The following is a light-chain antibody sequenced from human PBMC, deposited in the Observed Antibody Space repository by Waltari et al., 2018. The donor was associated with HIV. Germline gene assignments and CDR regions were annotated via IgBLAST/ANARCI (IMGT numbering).Light chain of an antibody. CDR1: SSDVGGYNN. V-gene: IGLV2-11*01. CDR2: DVS. Sequence: QSALTQPRSVSGSPGQSVTISCPGTSSDVGGYNNVSWYQHHPGKAPKLMIYDVSKRPAGVPDRFSGSKSGNTASLTISGLQAEDEADYYCCSYAGSYSVFGGGTKLTVL. CDR3: CSYAGSYSV. J-gene: IGLJ2*01.